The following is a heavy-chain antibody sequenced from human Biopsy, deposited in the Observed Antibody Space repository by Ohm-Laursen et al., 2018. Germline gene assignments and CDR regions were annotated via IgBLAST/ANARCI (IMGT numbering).Heavy chain of an antibody. J-gene: IGHJ6*02. CDR1: GESSSGYF. V-gene: IGHV4-34*01. D-gene: IGHD5-12*01. CDR2: INQSGST. Sequence: TLSLTCAVNGESSSGYFWNWIRQPPGKGLEWIGEINQSGSTKYNPSLKRRATLSANSSNSQFSLRLTAVTAADTAIYYCARGSGYFKLDVWGQGTTVTVSS. CDR3: ARGSGYFKLDV.